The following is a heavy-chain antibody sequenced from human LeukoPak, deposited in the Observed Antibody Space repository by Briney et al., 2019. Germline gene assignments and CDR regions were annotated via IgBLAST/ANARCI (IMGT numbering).Heavy chain of an antibody. CDR3: ARDGLLRGFDY. J-gene: IGHJ4*02. CDR2: IWYDGSNK. CDR1: GFTFSSYG. D-gene: IGHD4-17*01. Sequence: GGSLRLSCAASGFTFSSYGMHWVRQAPGKGLEWVAVIWYDGSNKYYADSVKGRFTISRDNSKNTLYLQMNSLRAEDTAVYYCARDGLLRGFDYWGQGTLVTVSS. V-gene: IGHV3-33*08.